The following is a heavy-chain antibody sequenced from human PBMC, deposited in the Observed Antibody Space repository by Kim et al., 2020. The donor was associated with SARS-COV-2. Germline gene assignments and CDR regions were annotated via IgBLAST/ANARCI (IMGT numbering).Heavy chain of an antibody. CDR2: IRGSGDFT. Sequence: GGSLRLSCAASGFSFSTFDMNWVRQAPGKGLEWVSHIRGSGDFTLYADSVKGRFTISRDNSKNTLYLEMSGLRAEDSAIYYCAKDIIIRGQLFDHWGQGTLVTAPS. V-gene: IGHV3-23*01. D-gene: IGHD3-10*01. J-gene: IGHJ4*02. CDR3: AKDIIIRGQLFDH. CDR1: GFSFSTFD.